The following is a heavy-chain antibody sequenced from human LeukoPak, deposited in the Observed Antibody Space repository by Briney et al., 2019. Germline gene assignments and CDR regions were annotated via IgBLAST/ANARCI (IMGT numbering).Heavy chain of an antibody. CDR2: FFPFFCTA. CDR1: GGTFSSYA. J-gene: IGHJ4*02. D-gene: IGHD5-18*01. V-gene: IGHV1-69*05. Sequence: XVKVSCKASGGTFSSYAISWVRQAPGQGLEWMGGFFPFFCTATYAQKFHGRVTITTDESTSTAYIELSSLRSEDTAVYYCARIPWGYSYGPGDYWGQGTLVTVSS. CDR3: ARIPWGYSYGPGDY.